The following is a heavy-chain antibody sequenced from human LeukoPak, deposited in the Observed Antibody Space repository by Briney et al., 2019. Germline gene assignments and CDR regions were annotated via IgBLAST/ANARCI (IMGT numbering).Heavy chain of an antibody. CDR2: VHYGGTT. J-gene: IGHJ2*01. Sequence: PSETLSLTCTVSGDSINSNTYYWGWIRQSPGKGLEWIGSVHYGGTTYYNPSLKSRVTISVDTSKTQFSLKMNSVTAADTAVYYCARLQRITMAGPDYWYFDLWGRGTLVTVSS. V-gene: IGHV4-39*07. D-gene: IGHD3-10*01. CDR1: GDSINSNTYY. CDR3: ARLQRITMAGPDYWYFDL.